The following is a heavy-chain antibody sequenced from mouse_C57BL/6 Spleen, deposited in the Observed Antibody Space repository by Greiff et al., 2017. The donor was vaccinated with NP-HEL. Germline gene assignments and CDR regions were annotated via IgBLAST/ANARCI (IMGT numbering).Heavy chain of an antibody. CDR3: TSSPTDFDY. CDR2: IDPENGDT. V-gene: IGHV14-4*01. Sequence: EVQVVESGAELVRPGASVKLSCTASGFNIKDDYMHWVKQRPEQGLEWIGWIDPENGDTEYASKFQGKATITADTSSNTAYLQLSSLTSEDTAVYYCTSSPTDFDYWGQGTTLTVSS. CDR1: GFNIKDDY. J-gene: IGHJ2*01.